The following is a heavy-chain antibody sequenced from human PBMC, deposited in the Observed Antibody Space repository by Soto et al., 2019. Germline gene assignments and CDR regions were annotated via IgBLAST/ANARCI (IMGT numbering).Heavy chain of an antibody. J-gene: IGHJ3*02. Sequence: SETLSLTCTVSGGSISSSSYYWGWIRQPPGKGLEWIGSIYYSGSTYYNPSLKSRVTISVDTSKNQFSLKLSSVTAADTAVYYCARFPIVPDAFDIWGQGTMVTVSS. CDR3: ARFPIVPDAFDI. CDR2: IYYSGST. D-gene: IGHD2-8*01. CDR1: GGSISSSSYY. V-gene: IGHV4-39*01.